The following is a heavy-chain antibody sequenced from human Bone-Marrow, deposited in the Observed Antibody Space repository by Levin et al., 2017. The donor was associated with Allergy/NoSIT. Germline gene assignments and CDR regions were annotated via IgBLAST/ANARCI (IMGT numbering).Heavy chain of an antibody. CDR1: GFTFSNYA. J-gene: IGHJ4*02. CDR3: ARDLDGDDYFDS. V-gene: IGHV3-23*01. D-gene: IGHD4-17*01. Sequence: GESLKISCAASGFTFSNYAMAWVRQARGRGLEWVSSISGSADSAFYADSVMGRSTISRDNSKNTLYLQLDSLRVDDTAVYFCARDLDGDDYFDSWGQGTLVTVSS. CDR2: ISGSADSA.